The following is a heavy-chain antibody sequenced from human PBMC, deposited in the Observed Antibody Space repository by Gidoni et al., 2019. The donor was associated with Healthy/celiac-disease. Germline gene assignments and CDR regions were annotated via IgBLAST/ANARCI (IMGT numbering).Heavy chain of an antibody. Sequence: QVQLQESGPGLVKPSGTLSLTCAVSGGSISSSNWWSWVRQPPGKGLAWIGEIYHSGSPNYNPSHKSRVTISVDKSTNQFSLKLRSVTAADTAVYYCASGYSGYDYSGWYVYWGQGTLVTVSS. CDR3: ASGYSGYDYSGWYVY. V-gene: IGHV4-4*02. CDR2: IYHSGSP. J-gene: IGHJ4*02. CDR1: GGSISSSNW. D-gene: IGHD5-12*01.